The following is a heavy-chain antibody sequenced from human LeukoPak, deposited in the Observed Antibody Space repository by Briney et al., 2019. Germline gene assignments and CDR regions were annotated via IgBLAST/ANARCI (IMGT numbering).Heavy chain of an antibody. Sequence: GGSLRLSCAASGFTFSSYAMHWVRQAPGKGLEWVAVISYDGSNKYYADSVKGRFTISRDNSKNTLYLQMNSLRAEDTAVYYCARRSVVVVAATDWYFDLWGRGTLVTVSS. CDR3: ARRSVVVVAATDWYFDL. CDR2: ISYDGSNK. D-gene: IGHD2-15*01. V-gene: IGHV3-30-3*01. CDR1: GFTFSSYA. J-gene: IGHJ2*01.